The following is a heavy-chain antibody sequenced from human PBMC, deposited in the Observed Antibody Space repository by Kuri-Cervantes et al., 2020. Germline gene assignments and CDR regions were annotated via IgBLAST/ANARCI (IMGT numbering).Heavy chain of an antibody. V-gene: IGHV1-2*02. Sequence: ASVKVSCKASGYTFTGYYMHWVRQAPGQGLEWMGWINPNSGGTNYAQKFQGRVTMTRDTSISTAYMELSRLRSDDTAVYYCARVRHSSSWYDYWGQGTLVTVSS. D-gene: IGHD6-13*01. J-gene: IGHJ4*02. CDR1: GYTFTGYY. CDR3: ARVRHSSSWYDY. CDR2: INPNSGGT.